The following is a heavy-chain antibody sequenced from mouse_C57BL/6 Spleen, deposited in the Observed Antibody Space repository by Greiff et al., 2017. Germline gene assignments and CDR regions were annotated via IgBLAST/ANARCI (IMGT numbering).Heavy chain of an antibody. CDR3: ARNCGNAMDY. CDR1: GYTFTSYW. D-gene: IGHD4-1*01. CDR2: IHPNSGST. J-gene: IGHJ4*01. Sequence: QVQLQQPGAELVKPGASVKLSCKASGYTFTSYWMHWVKQRPGQGLEWIGMIHPNSGSTNYNEKFKRKATLTVDKSSSTAYMQLSSLTSEDSAVYCCARNCGNAMDYWGQGTSVTVSS. V-gene: IGHV1-64*01.